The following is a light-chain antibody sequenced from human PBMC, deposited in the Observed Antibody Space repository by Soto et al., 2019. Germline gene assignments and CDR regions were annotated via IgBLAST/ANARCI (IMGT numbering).Light chain of an antibody. V-gene: IGKV3-15*01. CDR2: GAS. CDR3: QQYNNWPRT. Sequence: EVVMTQSPAILSVSTGDTATLSCRATQSVDSNLAWYQQKPGQAPRLLISGASTRASAIPARFSGSGSGTEYALTISSLQSEDFAVYYCQQYNNWPRTFXQGTKVDIK. CDR1: QSVDSN. J-gene: IGKJ1*01.